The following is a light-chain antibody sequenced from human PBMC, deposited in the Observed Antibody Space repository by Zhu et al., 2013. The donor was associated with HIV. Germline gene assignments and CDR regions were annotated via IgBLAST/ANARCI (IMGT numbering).Light chain of an antibody. CDR1: QTVSYRH. Sequence: VLTQSPGTLSLSPGERATLSCRASQTVSYRHIAWYHQKPGQPPRLLLYGSSSRAPGIPERFSGSGSGTDFTLTITGLEPEDFGMYFCQRFGSSVTWTFGQGTKLEIK. CDR3: QRFGSSVTWT. V-gene: IGKV3-20*01. J-gene: IGKJ1*01. CDR2: GSS.